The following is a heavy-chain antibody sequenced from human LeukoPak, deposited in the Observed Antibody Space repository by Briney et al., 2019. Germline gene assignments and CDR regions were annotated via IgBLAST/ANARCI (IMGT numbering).Heavy chain of an antibody. J-gene: IGHJ5*02. CDR1: GGSFSGYY. V-gene: IGHV4-34*01. CDR2: INRSGST. Sequence: SETLSLTCAVYGGSFSGYYWSWIRQPPGRGLEWIGEINRSGSTNYNPSLKSRVTISVDTSKNQFSLKLSSVTAADTAVYYCARDRDRQDIVVVVAATAFDPWGQGTLVTVSS. D-gene: IGHD2-15*01. CDR3: ARDRDRQDIVVVVAATAFDP.